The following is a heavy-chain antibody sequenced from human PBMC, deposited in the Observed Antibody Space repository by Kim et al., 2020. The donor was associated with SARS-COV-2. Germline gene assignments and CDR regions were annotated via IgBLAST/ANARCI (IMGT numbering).Heavy chain of an antibody. V-gene: IGHV4-4*02. J-gene: IGHJ4*02. CDR1: GGSISSSNW. D-gene: IGHD2-15*01. CDR3: ARVEAEMVVAATPARNNFDY. Sequence: SETLSLTCAVSGGSISSSNWWSWVRQPPGKGLEWIGEIYHSGSTNYNPSLKSRVTISVDKSKNQFSLKLSSVTAADTAVYYCARVEAEMVVAATPARNNFDYWGQGTLVTVSS. CDR2: IYHSGST.